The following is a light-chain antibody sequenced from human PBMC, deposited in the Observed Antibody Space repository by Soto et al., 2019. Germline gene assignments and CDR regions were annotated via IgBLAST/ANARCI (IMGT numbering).Light chain of an antibody. V-gene: IGKV3-15*01. J-gene: IGKJ1*01. CDR3: QQYDSSPRT. Sequence: EIGMTQSPATLSVSPGERATLSCRASQSININLAWYQQKPGQAPRLLIYGASTRATGLPARFNGSGSGTDFTLTINRLEPEDFAVYYCQQYDSSPRTFGQGTKVDNK. CDR1: QSININ. CDR2: GAS.